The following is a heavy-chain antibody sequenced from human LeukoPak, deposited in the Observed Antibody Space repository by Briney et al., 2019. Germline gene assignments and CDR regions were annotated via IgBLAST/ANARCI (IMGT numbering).Heavy chain of an antibody. V-gene: IGHV4-61*08. D-gene: IGHD3-10*01. CDR1: GGSISSGGYY. Sequence: SQTLSLTCTVSGGSISSGGYYWSWIRQPPGKGLEWIGYIYYSGSTNYNPSLKSRVTISVDTSKNQFSLTLSSVTAADTAVYYCARVWFGEFAGWFDPWGQGTLVTVSS. CDR3: ARVWFGEFAGWFDP. CDR2: IYYSGST. J-gene: IGHJ5*02.